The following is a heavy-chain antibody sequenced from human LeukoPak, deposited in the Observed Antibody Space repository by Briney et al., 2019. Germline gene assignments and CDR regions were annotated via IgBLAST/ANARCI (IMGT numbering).Heavy chain of an antibody. CDR2: VYSGGNT. D-gene: IGHD4-23*01. V-gene: IGHV3-53*01. Sequence: GGSLRLSWAGSGFTVGSNYMCWVRQAPGKGLEWVSVVYSGGNTYYADSVKGRFTISRDGSKNTLFLQMNSLRAEDTAVYYCAREYGGGSYLAFDIWGRGTMVTVSS. CDR1: GFTVGSNY. CDR3: AREYGGGSYLAFDI. J-gene: IGHJ3*02.